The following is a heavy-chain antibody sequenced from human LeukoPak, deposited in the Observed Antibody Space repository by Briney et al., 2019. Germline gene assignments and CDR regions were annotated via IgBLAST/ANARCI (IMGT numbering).Heavy chain of an antibody. J-gene: IGHJ4*02. D-gene: IGHD4-23*01. Sequence: SETLSLTCTISAASISSGSHHWGWIRQSPGKGLEWIGSIYYGRTIYYNPSLNSRVTISVVTSKDQFTLQLNSVTAADTAVYYCERHDGRSGGTMGALDSWGQGSLVTVSS. V-gene: IGHV4-39*01. CDR2: IYYGRTI. CDR3: ERHDGRSGGTMGALDS. CDR1: AASISSGSHH.